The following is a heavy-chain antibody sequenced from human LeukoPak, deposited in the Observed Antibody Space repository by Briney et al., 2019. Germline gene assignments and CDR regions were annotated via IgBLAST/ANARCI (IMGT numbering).Heavy chain of an antibody. CDR3: ATKQWLAPPPDS. Sequence: PGGSLRLFCAASGFTFSKYWMLWVRQAPGKGRESVSRINTDGTVTTYADSVKGRFTVSRDNADNTMFLQMNSVRDEDTAVYYCATKQWLAPPPDSWGQGTPVTVSS. D-gene: IGHD6-19*01. CDR2: INTDGTVT. V-gene: IGHV3-74*01. J-gene: IGHJ4*02. CDR1: GFTFSKYW.